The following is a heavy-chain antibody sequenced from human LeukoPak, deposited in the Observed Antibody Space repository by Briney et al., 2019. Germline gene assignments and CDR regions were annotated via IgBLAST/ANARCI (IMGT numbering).Heavy chain of an antibody. D-gene: IGHD5-24*01. CDR3: AKASGELPY. CDR2: IKKDGSEQ. Sequence: PGGSLRLSCVASGFSFSDHWMNWFRQAPGKGLEWVATIKKDGSEQYYVDSMKGRLTIPRDNAKNSVYLQIHNLRAEDTAVYYCAKASGELPYWGQGTLVTVSS. V-gene: IGHV3-7*03. CDR1: GFSFSDHW. J-gene: IGHJ4*02.